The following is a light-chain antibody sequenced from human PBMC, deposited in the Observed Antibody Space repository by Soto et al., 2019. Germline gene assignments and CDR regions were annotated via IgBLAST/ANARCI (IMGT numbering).Light chain of an antibody. CDR2: DVS. Sequence: LTQPRSVSGSPGQSVTISCTGTSSDVGGYNYVSWYQQHPGKAPKLMIYDVSQRPSGVPDRFSGSKSGNTASLTISGLQSEDEADYYCSSYAGSSNVFGTGTKVTVL. J-gene: IGLJ1*01. V-gene: IGLV2-11*01. CDR1: SSDVGGYNY. CDR3: SSYAGSSNV.